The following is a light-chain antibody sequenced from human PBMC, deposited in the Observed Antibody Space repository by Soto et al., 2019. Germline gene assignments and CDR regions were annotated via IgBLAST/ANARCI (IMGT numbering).Light chain of an antibody. Sequence: DIQMTQSPSSLSASVGDRVTITCQASQNINKYLNWYQQKPGKAPKLLIYDASNLQTGVPSRFSGSGSGTHFTFTISSLQPEDIGTYYCQQDDNLPFTFGPGTKVDMK. CDR3: QQDDNLPFT. CDR2: DAS. J-gene: IGKJ3*01. V-gene: IGKV1-33*01. CDR1: QNINKY.